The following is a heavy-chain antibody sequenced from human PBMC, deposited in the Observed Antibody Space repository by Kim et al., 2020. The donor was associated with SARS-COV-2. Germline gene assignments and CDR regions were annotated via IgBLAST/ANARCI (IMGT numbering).Heavy chain of an antibody. D-gene: IGHD2-2*02. Sequence: KGRFTISRDDSKNTLYLQMNSLRAEDTAVYYCAKDFPGTHCSSTSCYTDYWGQGTLVTVSS. J-gene: IGHJ4*02. CDR3: AKDFPGTHCSSTSCYTDY. V-gene: IGHV3-30*02.